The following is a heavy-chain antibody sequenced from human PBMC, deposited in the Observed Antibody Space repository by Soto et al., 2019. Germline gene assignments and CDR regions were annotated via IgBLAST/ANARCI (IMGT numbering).Heavy chain of an antibody. CDR2: IYPGDSDT. Sequence: GESLKISCKGSGYSFTSYWIGWVRQMPGKGLEWMGIIYPGDSDTRYSPSFQGQVTISADKSISTAYLQWSSLKASDTAMYYCARHGSKITIFGVVTNIPSGDYGMDVWGQGTTVTVSS. V-gene: IGHV5-51*01. CDR1: GYSFTSYW. D-gene: IGHD3-3*01. J-gene: IGHJ6*02. CDR3: ARHGSKITIFGVVTNIPSGDYGMDV.